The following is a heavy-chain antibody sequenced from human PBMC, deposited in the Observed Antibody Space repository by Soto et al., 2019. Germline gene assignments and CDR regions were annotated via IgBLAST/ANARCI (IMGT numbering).Heavy chain of an antibody. D-gene: IGHD5-12*01. J-gene: IGHJ4*02. CDR3: AKSYIVGTIHPGNY. CDR2: ISGSGGST. V-gene: IGHV3-23*01. Sequence: GKGLEWVSAISGSGGSTYYADSVKGRFTISRDNSKNTLFLQMNSLRAEDTAVYYCAKSYIVGTIHPGNYWGQGTLVTVSS.